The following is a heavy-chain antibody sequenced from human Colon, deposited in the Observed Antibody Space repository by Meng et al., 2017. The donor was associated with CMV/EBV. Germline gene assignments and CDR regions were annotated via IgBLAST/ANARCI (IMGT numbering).Heavy chain of an antibody. CDR1: GFTFSSDV. CDR2: ISNDGTIT. V-gene: IGHV3-74*03. J-gene: IGHJ4*02. CDR3: ARDRNWIFDY. Sequence: GESLKISCAASGFTFSSDVMHWVRQAPGKGLVWVARISNDGTITTYVDSVKGRFTISRDNARNTLYLQMNSLRAEDTAVYYCARDRNWIFDYWGRGTLVTVSS. D-gene: IGHD1-1*01.